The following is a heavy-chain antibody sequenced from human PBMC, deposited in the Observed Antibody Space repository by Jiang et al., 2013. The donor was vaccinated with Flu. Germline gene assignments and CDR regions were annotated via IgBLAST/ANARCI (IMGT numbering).Heavy chain of an antibody. CDR1: GFTFDDYA. Sequence: QLLESGGGLVQPGRSLRLSCAASGFTFDDYAMHWVRQAPGKGLEWVSGISWNSGSIGYADSVKGRFTISRDNAKNSLYLQMNSLRAEDTALYYCAKAAFGELLYSYFDYWGQGTLVTVSS. V-gene: IGHV3-9*01. J-gene: IGHJ4*02. CDR2: ISWNSGSI. CDR3: AKAAFGELLYSYFDY. D-gene: IGHD2-2*02.